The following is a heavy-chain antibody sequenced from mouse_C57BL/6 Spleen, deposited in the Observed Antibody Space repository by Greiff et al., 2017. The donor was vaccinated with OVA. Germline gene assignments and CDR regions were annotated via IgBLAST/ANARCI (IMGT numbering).Heavy chain of an antibody. D-gene: IGHD1-1*01. CDR2: IDPSDSYT. CDR3: ARRGHYYGSSYGAMDY. Sequence: QVQLQQPGAELVRPGTSVKLSCKASGYTFTSYWMHWVKQRPGQGLEWIGVIDPSDSYTNSNQKFKGKATLTVDTSSSTAYMQLSSLTSEDSAVYYCARRGHYYGSSYGAMDYWGQGTSVTVSS. CDR1: GYTFTSYW. J-gene: IGHJ4*01. V-gene: IGHV1-59*01.